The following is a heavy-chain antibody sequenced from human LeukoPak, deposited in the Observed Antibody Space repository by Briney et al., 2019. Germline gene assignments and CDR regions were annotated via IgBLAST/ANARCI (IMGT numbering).Heavy chain of an antibody. CDR3: ARTSGYSSSWYLYY. V-gene: IGHV4-59*01. J-gene: IGHJ4*02. CDR2: IYYSGST. Sequence: SETLSLTCAVYGGSFSGYYWSWIRQPPGKGLKWIGYIYYSGSTNYNPSLKSRVTISVDTSKNQFSLKLSSVTAADTAVYYCARTSGYSSSWYLYYWGQGTLVTVSS. D-gene: IGHD6-13*01. CDR1: GGSFSGYY.